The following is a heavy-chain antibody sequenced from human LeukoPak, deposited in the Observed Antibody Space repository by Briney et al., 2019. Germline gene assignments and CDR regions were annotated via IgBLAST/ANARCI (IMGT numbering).Heavy chain of an antibody. J-gene: IGHJ5*02. D-gene: IGHD3-22*01. CDR3: ARLTYYYDTSGYYRDGWFDP. CDR1: GGSISTYY. CDR2: IHHSGST. V-gene: IGHV4-59*08. Sequence: SETLSLTCTVSGGSISTYYWTWIRQPPGKGLEWIGYIHHSGSTKYNPSLKSRVTISADTSKNQFSLKLTSVTAADTAVYYCARLTYYYDTSGYYRDGWFDPWGQGTLVTVSS.